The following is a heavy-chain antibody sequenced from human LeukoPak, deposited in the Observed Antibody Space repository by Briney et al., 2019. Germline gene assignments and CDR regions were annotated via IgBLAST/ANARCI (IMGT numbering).Heavy chain of an antibody. D-gene: IGHD2-2*01. V-gene: IGHV1-46*01. Sequence: ASVKVSCKASGYTFTSYYMHWVRQAPGQGLEWMGIINPSGGSTSYAQKFQGRVTMTRDTSTSTVYMELSSLRSEDTAVYYCARVPSGYCSSTSCYYTDYWGQGTLATVSS. CDR3: ARVPSGYCSSTSCYYTDY. CDR2: INPSGGST. CDR1: GYTFTSYY. J-gene: IGHJ4*02.